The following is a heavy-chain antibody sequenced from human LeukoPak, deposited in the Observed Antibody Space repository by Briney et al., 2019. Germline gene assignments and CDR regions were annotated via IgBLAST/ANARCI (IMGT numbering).Heavy chain of an antibody. Sequence: PGGSLGLSCAASGFTFSRYGMHWVRQSPGKGLQWVAAIWYDGTNTYYEDSVKGRFTISRDKSKNMVYLEMNSLRADDTAVYYCARGMKEGYSYDMDLKWYFDYWGQGNLVTVSS. CDR3: ARGMKEGYSYDMDLKWYFDY. CDR2: IWYDGTNT. J-gene: IGHJ4*02. CDR1: GFTFSRYG. D-gene: IGHD5-18*01. V-gene: IGHV3-33*01.